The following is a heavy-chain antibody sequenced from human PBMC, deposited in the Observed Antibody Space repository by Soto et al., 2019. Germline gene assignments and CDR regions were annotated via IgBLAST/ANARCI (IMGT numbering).Heavy chain of an antibody. D-gene: IGHD5-12*01. V-gene: IGHV3-30*18. J-gene: IGHJ6*02. CDR2: ISYDGSNK. CDR3: AKDRAIVATIGSGRYYYGMDV. Sequence: GGSLRLSCAASGFTFSSYGMHWVRQAPGKGLEWVAVISYDGSNKYYADSVKGRFTISRDNSKNTLYLQMNSLRAEDTAVYYCAKDRAIVATIGSGRYYYGMDVWGQGTTVSVSS. CDR1: GFTFSSYG.